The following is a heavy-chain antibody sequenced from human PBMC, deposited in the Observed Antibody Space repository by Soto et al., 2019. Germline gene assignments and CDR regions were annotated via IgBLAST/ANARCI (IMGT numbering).Heavy chain of an antibody. D-gene: IGHD6-13*01. J-gene: IGHJ4*02. Sequence: ASVKVSCKASYYTFTSYGIIWVRQAPGQGLEWIGWISVYNGNTNYAQKFRGRVTMTTDISTTTAYMEMRSLRSDDTAVYYCARSGSSWNLREFDYWGQGTLVTSPQ. CDR1: YYTFTSYG. CDR3: ARSGSSWNLREFDY. CDR2: ISVYNGNT. V-gene: IGHV1-18*01.